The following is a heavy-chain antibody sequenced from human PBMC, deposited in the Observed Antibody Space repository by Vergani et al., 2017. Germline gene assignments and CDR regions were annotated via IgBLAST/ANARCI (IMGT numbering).Heavy chain of an antibody. J-gene: IGHJ6*02. D-gene: IGHD6-13*01. CDR1: GGTFSSYA. CDR2: IIPIFGTA. Sequence: QVQLVQSGAEVKKPGSSVKVSCKASGGTFSSYAISWVRQAPGQGLEWMGGIIPIFGTANYAQKFQGRVTITADESTSTAYMELSSLRSEDTAVYYCAXREPYSRALSDYYGMDVWGQGTTVTVSS. V-gene: IGHV1-69*01. CDR3: AXREPYSRALSDYYGMDV.